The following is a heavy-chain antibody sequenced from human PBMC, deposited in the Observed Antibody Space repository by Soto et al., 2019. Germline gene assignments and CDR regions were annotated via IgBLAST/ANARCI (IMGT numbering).Heavy chain of an antibody. J-gene: IGHJ4*02. Sequence: GGSLRLSCAASGFTFSSYGMHWVRQAPGKGLEWVAVIWYDGSNKYYADSVKGRFTISRDNSKNTLYLQMNSLRAEDTAVYYCARDSGASVYYFDYWGQGTLVTVSS. CDR2: IWYDGSNK. CDR1: GFTFSSYG. V-gene: IGHV3-33*01. CDR3: ARDSGASVYYFDY. D-gene: IGHD1-26*01.